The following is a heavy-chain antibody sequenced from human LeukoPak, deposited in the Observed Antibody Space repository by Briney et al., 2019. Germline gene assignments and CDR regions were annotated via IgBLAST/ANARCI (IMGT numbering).Heavy chain of an antibody. V-gene: IGHV4-38-2*02. Sequence: KPSETLSLTCTVSGYSISSGYYWGWIRQPPGKGLEWIGSIYHSGSTYYNPSLKSRVTISVDTSKNQFSLKLSSVTAADTAVFYCVRRRYNYGFDSWGQGTLVTVSS. D-gene: IGHD5-18*01. CDR1: GYSISSGYY. CDR3: VRRRYNYGFDS. J-gene: IGHJ4*02. CDR2: IYHSGST.